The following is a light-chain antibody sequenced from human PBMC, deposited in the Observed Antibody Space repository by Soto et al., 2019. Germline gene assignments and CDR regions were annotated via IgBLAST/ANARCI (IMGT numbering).Light chain of an antibody. V-gene: IGKV3-11*01. CDR3: QQRSNWPRT. Sequence: EIVLTQSPATLSLSPGERATLSCGASQSVSSNYLIWYQQKPGQAPRLLIYDVSNRATGIPARFSGSGSGTDFTLTISSLEPEDFAVYYCQQRSNWPRTFGQGTKVDIK. CDR2: DVS. CDR1: QSVSSNY. J-gene: IGKJ1*01.